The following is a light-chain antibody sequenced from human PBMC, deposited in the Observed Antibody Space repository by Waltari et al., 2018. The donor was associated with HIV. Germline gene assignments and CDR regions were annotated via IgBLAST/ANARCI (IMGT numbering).Light chain of an antibody. CDR3: QQYNSYWPRT. Sequence: DIQMTQSPSTLSASVGDRVTITCRASQSISSWLAWYQQKPGKAPKLLIYKASSLESGVPSRFSGSGSGTEFTLTISSLQPDDFATYYCQQYNSYWPRTFGQGTKVEIK. J-gene: IGKJ1*01. CDR1: QSISSW. CDR2: KAS. V-gene: IGKV1-5*03.